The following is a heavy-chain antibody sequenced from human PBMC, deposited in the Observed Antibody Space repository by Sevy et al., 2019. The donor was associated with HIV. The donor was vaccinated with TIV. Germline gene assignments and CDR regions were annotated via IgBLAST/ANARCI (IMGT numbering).Heavy chain of an antibody. V-gene: IGHV3-21*01. CDR2: ITGSSSNI. CDR1: GFTLRSYT. Sequence: GGSLRLSCAASGFTLRSYTMNWVRQAPGKGLEWVSSITGSSSNIYYTYSVKGRFTISRDNAKNSLYLQMNSLRAEDTAVYYCARGNHCGRRSCYSYAMDVWGQGTTVTVSS. CDR3: ARGNHCGRRSCYSYAMDV. J-gene: IGHJ6*02. D-gene: IGHD2-2*02.